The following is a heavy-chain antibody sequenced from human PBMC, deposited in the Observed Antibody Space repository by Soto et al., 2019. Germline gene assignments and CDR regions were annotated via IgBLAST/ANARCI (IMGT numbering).Heavy chain of an antibody. CDR3: ARLQYCSTTSCPWGMDV. D-gene: IGHD2-2*01. CDR1: GGSITSYY. Sequence: SETLSLTCTVSGGSITSYYWSWIRQPPGKGLEWIGDIHYSGSTNYNPSLKSRVTISADTSKNQFSLNLSSVTAADTAVYYCARLQYCSTTSCPWGMDVWGQGTTVTVSS. V-gene: IGHV4-59*12. CDR2: IHYSGST. J-gene: IGHJ6*02.